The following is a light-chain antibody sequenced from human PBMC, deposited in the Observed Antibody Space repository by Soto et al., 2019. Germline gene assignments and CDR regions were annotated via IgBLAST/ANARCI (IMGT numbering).Light chain of an antibody. CDR1: SSDVGGYNY. CDR3: SSYTSSNIPV. J-gene: IGLJ7*01. V-gene: IGLV2-14*03. CDR2: DVT. Sequence: QSALTQPASVSGSPGQSITISCTGTSSDVGGYNYVSWYQHHPGKAPKLMIYDVTNRPSGVSNRFSGAKSGNTASLTISGLQAEDEADYYCSSYTSSNIPVCGGGTQLTVL.